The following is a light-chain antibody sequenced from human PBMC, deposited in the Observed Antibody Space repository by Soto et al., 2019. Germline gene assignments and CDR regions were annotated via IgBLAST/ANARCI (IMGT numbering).Light chain of an antibody. J-gene: IGKJ5*01. V-gene: IGKV3-11*01. Sequence: EIVLTQSPATLSLSPVERATLSCRASQSVSSYLAWYQQKPGQAPRLLISDASNRATGIPARFSGSGSGTDFTLTISSLQPEDFATYYCLQDYNYPITFGQGTRLEIK. CDR3: LQDYNYPIT. CDR1: QSVSSY. CDR2: DAS.